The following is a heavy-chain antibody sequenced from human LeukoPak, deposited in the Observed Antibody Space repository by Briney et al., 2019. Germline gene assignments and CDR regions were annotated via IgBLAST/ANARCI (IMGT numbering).Heavy chain of an antibody. J-gene: IGHJ4*02. CDR1: GFTFSIYT. CDR2: ISRTSSTI. V-gene: IGHV3-48*02. Sequence: GGSLRLSCVASGFTFSIYTINWVRQAPGKGLELVAYISRTSSTIYYADSVKGRFTISRDNAKNSLFLQMNSLRDEDTAVYYCARSGLSYFDSAYYFDYWGQGTLVTVSS. D-gene: IGHD3-22*01. CDR3: ARSGLSYFDSAYYFDY.